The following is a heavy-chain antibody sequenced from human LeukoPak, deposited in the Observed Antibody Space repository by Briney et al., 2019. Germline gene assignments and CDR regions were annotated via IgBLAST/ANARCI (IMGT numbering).Heavy chain of an antibody. CDR2: INPNSGGT. V-gene: IGHV1-2*02. J-gene: IGHJ4*02. D-gene: IGHD3-16*02. CDR3: ARGPGDYVWGSYRPFDY. CDR1: GYTFTSYG. Sequence: ASVKVSCKASGYTFTSYGISWVRQAPGQGLEWMGWINPNSGGTNYAQKFQGRVTMTRDTSISTAYMELSRLRSDDTAVYYCARGPGDYVWGSYRPFDYWGQGTLVTVSS.